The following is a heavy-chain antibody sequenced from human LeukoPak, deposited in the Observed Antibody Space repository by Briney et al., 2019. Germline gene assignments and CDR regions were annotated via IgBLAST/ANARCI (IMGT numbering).Heavy chain of an antibody. Sequence: GGSLRLSCAASGFTFSSYTMNWVRQAPGKGLEWVSSIAGSSGYISYADSVKGRFTISRDNAKKSLYLQMTSLTAEDTAVYYCARGDPTVTTKQNFDYWGQGTLVTVSS. J-gene: IGHJ4*02. D-gene: IGHD4-17*01. V-gene: IGHV3-21*01. CDR1: GFTFSSYT. CDR2: IAGSSGYI. CDR3: ARGDPTVTTKQNFDY.